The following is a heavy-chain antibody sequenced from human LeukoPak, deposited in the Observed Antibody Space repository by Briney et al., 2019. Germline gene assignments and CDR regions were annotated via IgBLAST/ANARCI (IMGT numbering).Heavy chain of an antibody. D-gene: IGHD3-10*01. J-gene: IGHJ5*02. CDR1: GGSFSGYF. V-gene: IGHV4-34*01. Sequence: PSETLSLTGAVYGGSFSGYFWSCIRHPPWKGLEWIGEINHSGSTNYNPSLKSRVTISVDTSKNQFSLKLSSVTAADTAVYYCARSKYYYGSAFNWFDPWGQGTLVTVSS. CDR2: INHSGST. CDR3: ARSKYYYGSAFNWFDP.